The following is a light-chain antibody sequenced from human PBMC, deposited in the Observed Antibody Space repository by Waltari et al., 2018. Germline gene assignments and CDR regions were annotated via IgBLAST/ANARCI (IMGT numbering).Light chain of an antibody. V-gene: IGKV1-39*01. Sequence: DIQMTQSPSSLSASVGDRITITCRASESIGKYWNWYQQRPGKAPQLLIYAASNLQSAAPSRFSGSGPGTAFTLTISSLRPEDSATYYCQQSYTAPYTFGQGTHLEVK. CDR2: AAS. CDR3: QQSYTAPYT. CDR1: ESIGKY. J-gene: IGKJ2*01.